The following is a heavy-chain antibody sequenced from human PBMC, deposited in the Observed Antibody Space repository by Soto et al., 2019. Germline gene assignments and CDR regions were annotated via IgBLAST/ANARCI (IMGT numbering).Heavy chain of an antibody. CDR2: IIPIFGTA. Sequence: QVQLVQSGAEVKKPGSSVKVSCKASGDTFSSYAISWVRQAPGQGLEWMGGIIPIFGTANYAQKFQGRVTITADDSTSTAYMELSSLRSEDTAVYYCARPYSSSSRYAFDIWGQGTMVTVSS. CDR1: GDTFSSYA. D-gene: IGHD6-6*01. CDR3: ARPYSSSSRYAFDI. J-gene: IGHJ3*02. V-gene: IGHV1-69*01.